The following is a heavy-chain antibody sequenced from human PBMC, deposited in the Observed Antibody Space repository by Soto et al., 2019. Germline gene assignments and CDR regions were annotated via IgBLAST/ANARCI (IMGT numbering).Heavy chain of an antibody. CDR2: IYYSGST. CDR1: GGSISSGDYY. J-gene: IGHJ5*02. V-gene: IGHV4-30-4*01. D-gene: IGHD2-15*01. Sequence: SETLSLTCTVSGGSISSGDYYWSWIRQPPGKGLEWIGYIYYSGSTYYNPSLKSRVTISVDTSKNQFSLKLSSVTAADTAVYYCASFRCGGGSCALSPWGQGTLVTVSS. CDR3: ASFRCGGGSCALSP.